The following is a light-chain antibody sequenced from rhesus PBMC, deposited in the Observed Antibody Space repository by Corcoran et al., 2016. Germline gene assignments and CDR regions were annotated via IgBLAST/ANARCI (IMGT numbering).Light chain of an antibody. V-gene: IGKV3-35*02. CDR3: QEYNDWQYS. CDR2: YSS. CDR1: QSVGST. Sequence: ETVMMQSPATLSLSPGERATLSCRACQSVGSTLAWYQQKPGQAPRHLIYYSSTRARGIPDRFSATGSGTEFTLTISNLEPEDVGIYYCQEYNDWQYSFGQGTKIEIK. J-gene: IGKJ2*01.